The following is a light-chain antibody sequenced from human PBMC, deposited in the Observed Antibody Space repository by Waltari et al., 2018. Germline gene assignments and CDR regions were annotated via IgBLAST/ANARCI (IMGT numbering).Light chain of an antibody. CDR1: QTVSPY. J-gene: IGKJ1*01. CDR3: LQRSLCEWT. CDR2: DAS. Sequence: IVLTQSPATLSLSPGERATLSCRASQTVSPYLAWFQQKPGQAPRLLLYDASNRAPGHPARFSGSGSGTDFSLTISRLEPEDFAVYYCLQRSLCEWTFGQGTKVAVK. V-gene: IGKV3-11*01.